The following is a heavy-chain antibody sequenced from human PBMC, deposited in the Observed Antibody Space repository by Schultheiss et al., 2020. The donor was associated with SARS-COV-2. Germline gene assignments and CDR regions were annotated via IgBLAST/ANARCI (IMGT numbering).Heavy chain of an antibody. D-gene: IGHD1-26*01. V-gene: IGHV3-30*18. CDR2: ISYDGSNK. J-gene: IGHJ4*02. CDR1: GFTFSSYA. CDR3: VKDKVGATGY. Sequence: GESLKISCAASGFTFSSYAMSWVRQAPGKGLEWVAVISYDGSNKYYADSVKGRFTISRDNSKNTLYLQMNSLRAEDTAVYYCVKDKVGATGYWGQGALVTVSS.